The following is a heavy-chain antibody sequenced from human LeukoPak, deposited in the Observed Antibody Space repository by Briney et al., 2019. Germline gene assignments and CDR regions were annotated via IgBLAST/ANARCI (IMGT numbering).Heavy chain of an antibody. CDR3: ARRFMVRGVIRYWYFDL. Sequence: SETLSLTCTVSGGSISSSSYYWGWIRQPPGKGLEWIGSIYYSGSTYYNPSLTSRVTIYVDTSKNPFSLKLSSVTAADTAVYYCARRFMVRGVIRYWYFDLWGRGTLVTVSS. J-gene: IGHJ2*01. CDR1: GGSISSSSYY. CDR2: IYYSGST. V-gene: IGHV4-39*01. D-gene: IGHD3-10*01.